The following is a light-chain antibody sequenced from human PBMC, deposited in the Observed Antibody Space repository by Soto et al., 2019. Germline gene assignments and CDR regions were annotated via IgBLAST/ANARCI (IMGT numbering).Light chain of an antibody. V-gene: IGKV3-11*01. CDR3: QHRMNWPLT. Sequence: VLTQSPGTLSLSPGERATLSCRASQSLSSRNVAWYQQKAGQAPRPLIYDAYNRATGLPPMFSGSGSGTYFTLTISSLEPEDFAVYYCQHRMNWPLTFGQGTRLEIK. CDR1: QSLSSRN. CDR2: DAY. J-gene: IGKJ5*01.